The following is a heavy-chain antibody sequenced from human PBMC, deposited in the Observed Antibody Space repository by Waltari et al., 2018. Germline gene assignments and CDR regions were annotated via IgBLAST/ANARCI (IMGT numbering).Heavy chain of an antibody. J-gene: IGHJ6*02. Sequence: QMQLQESGPGLVRPSETLSLTCNVSGGSMSSYYWSWIRQPPGQGLEWIGYIFYNGKTDYNPSLKSRVSISIDTSKNQFSLKLTSLTAADTAVYYCARIWFGELIPNRRGMDVWGQGTTVSVSS. CDR3: ARIWFGELIPNRRGMDV. V-gene: IGHV4-59*01. CDR1: GGSMSSYY. CDR2: IFYNGKT. D-gene: IGHD3-10*01.